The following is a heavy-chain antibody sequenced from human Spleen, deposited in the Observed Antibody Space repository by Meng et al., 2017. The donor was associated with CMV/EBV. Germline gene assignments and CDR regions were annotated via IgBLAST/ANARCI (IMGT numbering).Heavy chain of an antibody. D-gene: IGHD3-10*01. J-gene: IGHJ4*02. Sequence: QVQLQQWGAGLLKPSEXLSLTCAVYGGSFSGYYWSWIRQPPGKGLEWIGEINHSGSTNYNPSLKSRVTISVDTSKNQFSLKLSSVTAADTAVYYCARVTRGKGYDWGQGTLVTVAS. CDR1: GGSFSGYY. V-gene: IGHV4-34*01. CDR2: INHSGST. CDR3: ARVTRGKGYD.